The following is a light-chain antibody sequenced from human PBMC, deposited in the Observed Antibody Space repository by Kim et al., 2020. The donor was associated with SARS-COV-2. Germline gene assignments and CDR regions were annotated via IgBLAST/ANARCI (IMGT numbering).Light chain of an antibody. CDR3: LQNYNSPYT. CDR2: AAS. Sequence: IQMTQSPSSLSASVGDRVTITCRASPSIRTYLSWYQQRPGRAPKLLIYAASSLQSGVPSRFSGSGSETDFTLTISSLQPEDFATYFCLQNYNSPYTFGQGTKLEI. V-gene: IGKV1-39*01. J-gene: IGKJ2*01. CDR1: PSIRTY.